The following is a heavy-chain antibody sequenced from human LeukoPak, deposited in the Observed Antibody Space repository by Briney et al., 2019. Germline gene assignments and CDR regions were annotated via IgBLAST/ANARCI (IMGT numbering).Heavy chain of an antibody. J-gene: IGHJ4*02. V-gene: IGHV4-61*02. CDR3: ARYSSSSGGYYFDY. CDR1: GGSISSGSYY. D-gene: IGHD6-6*01. Sequence: PSETLSLTCTVSGGSISSGSYYWSWIRQPAGKGLEWIGRIYTSGSTNYNPSLKSRVTISVDTSKNQFSLKLSSVTAADTAVYYCARYSSSSGGYYFDYWGQGTLVTVSS. CDR2: IYTSGST.